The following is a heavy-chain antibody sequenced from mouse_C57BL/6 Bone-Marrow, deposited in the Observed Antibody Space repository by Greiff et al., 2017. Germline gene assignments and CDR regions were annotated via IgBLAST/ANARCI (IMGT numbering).Heavy chain of an antibody. CDR2: INHSSGYT. D-gene: IGHD1-1*01. J-gene: IGHJ4*01. V-gene: IGHV1-7*01. Sequence: VQLVESGAELAKPGASVKLSCKASGYTFTRYWMHWVKQRPGQGLEWIGYINHSSGYTKYNQKFKDKATLTADQSSSTAYMQLSSLTYEDSAVYYCARGDGSSYGAMDYWEQGTSVTVSS. CDR1: GYTFTRYW. CDR3: ARGDGSSYGAMDY.